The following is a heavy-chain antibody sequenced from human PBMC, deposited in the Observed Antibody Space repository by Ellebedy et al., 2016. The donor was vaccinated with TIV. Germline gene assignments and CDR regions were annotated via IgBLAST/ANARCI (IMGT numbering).Heavy chain of an antibody. CDR3: ARGGGERLRYAFDL. V-gene: IGHV3-48*02. CDR2: IGSRINKI. J-gene: IGHJ3*01. Sequence: GESLKISCAASEFTFSTYSMNWVRRAPGKGLEWVAYIGSRINKIYYADSVKGRFTISRDNAKDSLYLQMNRLRDEDTAVYYCARGGGERLRYAFDLWGQGTMVTVSS. CDR1: EFTFSTYS. D-gene: IGHD4-17*01.